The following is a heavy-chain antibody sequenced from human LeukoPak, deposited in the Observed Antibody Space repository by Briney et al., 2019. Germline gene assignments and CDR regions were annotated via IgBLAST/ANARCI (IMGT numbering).Heavy chain of an antibody. CDR3: AADGRDYGDYVVAFDI. CDR1: GFTFTSSA. J-gene: IGHJ3*02. Sequence: TSVKVSCKASGFTFTSSAVQWVRQARGQRLEWIGWIVVGSGNTNYAQTFQERVTITRDMSTSTAYMELSSLRSEDTAVYYCAADGRDYGDYVVAFDIWGQGTMVTVSS. D-gene: IGHD4-17*01. CDR2: IVVGSGNT. V-gene: IGHV1-58*01.